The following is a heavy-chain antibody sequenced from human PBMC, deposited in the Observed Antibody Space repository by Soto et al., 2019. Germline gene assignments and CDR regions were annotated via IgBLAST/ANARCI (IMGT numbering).Heavy chain of an antibody. V-gene: IGHV3-30*04. J-gene: IGHJ4*02. CDR1: GFTFSSYA. CDR3: ARDDEDGSYCDLGY. CDR2: ISYDGSNK. Sequence: PGGSLRLSCAASGFTFSSYAMHWVRQAPGKGLEWVAVISYDGSNKYYADSVKGRFTISRDNSKNTPYLQMNSLRTEDTAMYYCARDDEDGSYCDLGYWGQGTLVTVSS. D-gene: IGHD3-10*01.